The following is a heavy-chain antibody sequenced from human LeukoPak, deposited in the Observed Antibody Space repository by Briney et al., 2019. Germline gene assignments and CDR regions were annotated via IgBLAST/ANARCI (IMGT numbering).Heavy chain of an antibody. CDR2: INPNSGGT. J-gene: IGHJ5*02. V-gene: IGHV1-2*02. Sequence: GASVKVSCKASGYTFTGYYMHWVRQAPGQGLEWMGWINPNSGGTNYAQKFQGRVTMTRDTSISTAYMELSRLRSDDTAVYYCARDQGSSWYRLYNWFDPWGQGTLVTVSS. CDR3: ARDQGSSWYRLYNWFDP. D-gene: IGHD6-13*01. CDR1: GYTFTGYY.